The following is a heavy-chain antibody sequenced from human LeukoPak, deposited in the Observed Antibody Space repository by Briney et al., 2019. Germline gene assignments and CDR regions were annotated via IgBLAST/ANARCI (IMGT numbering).Heavy chain of an antibody. CDR2: IYYSGST. Sequence: PSETLSLTCTVSGGSISSYYWSWIRQPPGKGVEWIGYIYYSGSTNYIPSLKSRVTISVDTSKNQFSLKLSSVTAADTAVYYCARHSFLTGYDYWGQGTLVTVSS. CDR3: ARHSFLTGYDY. D-gene: IGHD3-9*01. CDR1: GGSISSYY. V-gene: IGHV4-59*08. J-gene: IGHJ4*02.